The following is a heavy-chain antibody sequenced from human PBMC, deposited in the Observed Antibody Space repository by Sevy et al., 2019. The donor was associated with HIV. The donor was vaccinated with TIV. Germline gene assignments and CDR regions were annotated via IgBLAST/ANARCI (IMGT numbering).Heavy chain of an antibody. CDR3: ARRNDFDI. Sequence: SETLSLTCTVSGGSINSDHWNWIRQPPGKGLEWIGYVYYTGGTNYNPSLKNRVTISVDGTKNQFSLKLTSVTAANPAVYYWARRNDFDIWGQGTMVTVSS. V-gene: IGHV4-59*08. CDR2: VYYTGGT. CDR1: GGSINSDH. J-gene: IGHJ3*02.